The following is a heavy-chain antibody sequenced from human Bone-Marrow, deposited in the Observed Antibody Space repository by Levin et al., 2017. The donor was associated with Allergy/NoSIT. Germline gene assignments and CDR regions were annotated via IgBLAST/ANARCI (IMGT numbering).Heavy chain of an antibody. V-gene: IGHV3-23*01. CDR3: AKDGPYDWDYGVDY. J-gene: IGHJ4*02. Sequence: GESLKISCAASGFTFSTNDMSWVRQAPGKGLEWVAAMSGRDGTTDYTDSVKGRFTISRDNSKNTLYLRLDSLRPEDTAIYYCAKDGPYDWDYGVDYWGQGTLVTVSS. D-gene: IGHD1-7*01. CDR2: MSGRDGTT. CDR1: GFTFSTND.